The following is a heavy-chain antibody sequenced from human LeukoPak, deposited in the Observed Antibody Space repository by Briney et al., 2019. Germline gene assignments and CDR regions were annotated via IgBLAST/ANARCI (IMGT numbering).Heavy chain of an antibody. D-gene: IGHD2-21*02. J-gene: IGHJ4*02. V-gene: IGHV1-2*02. CDR2: INPNSGGT. Sequence: ASVKVSCKASGYTFTGYYRHWVRQAPGQGLEWMGWINPNSGGTNYAQKLQGRVTMTTDTSTSTAYMELRSLRSDDTAVYYCARAYRGGDCYSLSDYWGQGTLVTVSS. CDR1: GYTFTGYY. CDR3: ARAYRGGDCYSLSDY.